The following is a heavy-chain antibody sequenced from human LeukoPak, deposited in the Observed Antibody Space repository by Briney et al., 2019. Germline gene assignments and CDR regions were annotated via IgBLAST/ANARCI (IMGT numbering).Heavy chain of an antibody. CDR1: GGSISSSNW. CDR3: ARGVRTYYDFWSGYYTSLGYFQH. Sequence: PSETLSLTCAVSGGSISSSNWWSWVRRPPGKGLEWIGEIYHSGSTNYNPSLKSRVTISVDKSKNQFSLKLSSATAADTAVYYCARGVRTYYDFWSGYYTSLGYFQHWGQGTLVTVSS. J-gene: IGHJ1*01. CDR2: IYHSGST. V-gene: IGHV4-4*02. D-gene: IGHD3-3*01.